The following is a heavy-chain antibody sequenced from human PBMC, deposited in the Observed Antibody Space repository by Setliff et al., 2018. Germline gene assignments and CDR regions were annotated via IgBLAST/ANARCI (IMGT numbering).Heavy chain of an antibody. Sequence: PSETLSLTCTVSGGSISSYYWSWIRQPAGKGLEWIGHIYIGGSTNYNPSLKSRVTISVDTSKNQFSLKLSSVTAADTAVYYCARGEGGSYLGAYYYYYMDVWGKGTTVTVSS. D-gene: IGHD1-26*01. J-gene: IGHJ6*03. CDR2: IYIGGST. CDR1: GGSISSYY. V-gene: IGHV4-4*07. CDR3: ARGEGGSYLGAYYYYYMDV.